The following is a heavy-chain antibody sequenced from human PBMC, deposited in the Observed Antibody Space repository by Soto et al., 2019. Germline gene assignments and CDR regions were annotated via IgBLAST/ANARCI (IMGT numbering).Heavy chain of an antibody. Sequence: SETLSLTCTVSGGSISSSSYYWGWIRLPPGKGLEWIGSIYYSGSTYYNPSLKSRVTISVDTSKNQFSLKLSSVTAADTAVYYCARHAGTSYGSGKEGWFDPWGQETLVSVSS. CDR1: GGSISSSSYY. D-gene: IGHD3-10*01. V-gene: IGHV4-39*01. J-gene: IGHJ5*02. CDR3: ARHAGTSYGSGKEGWFDP. CDR2: IYYSGST.